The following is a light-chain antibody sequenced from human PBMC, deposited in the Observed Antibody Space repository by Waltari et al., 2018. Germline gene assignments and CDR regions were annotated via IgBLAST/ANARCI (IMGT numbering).Light chain of an antibody. J-gene: IGLJ2*01. Sequence: QSALTQPASVSGSPGQSIPTSCTGTSSDVGAYNYVSWYQQHPGKAPKLMIFDVSIRPSGVSNRFSGSKSGNTASLTISGLQAEDEADYYCSSYISSSTLELFGGGTSLTVL. CDR2: DVS. CDR1: SSDVGAYNY. CDR3: SSYISSSTLEL. V-gene: IGLV2-14*03.